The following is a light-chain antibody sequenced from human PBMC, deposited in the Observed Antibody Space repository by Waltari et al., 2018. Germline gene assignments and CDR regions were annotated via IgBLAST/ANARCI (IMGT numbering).Light chain of an antibody. V-gene: IGKV1-5*03. CDR2: KAS. Sequence: DIQMTQSPSTESASVEDRVTITCRASQSISIWLAWYQQKPGKAPKLLIYKASSLESGVSSRFSGSGSGTEFTLTITSLQPDDFATYYCQHYNVYPYGFGQGTNLEIK. CDR1: QSISIW. CDR3: QHYNVYPYG. J-gene: IGKJ2*03.